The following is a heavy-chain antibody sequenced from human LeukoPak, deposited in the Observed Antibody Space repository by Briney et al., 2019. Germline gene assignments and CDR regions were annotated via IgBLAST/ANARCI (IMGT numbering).Heavy chain of an antibody. V-gene: IGHV4-30-2*03. D-gene: IGHD3-22*01. CDR1: GGSISSGGYS. J-gene: IGHJ4*02. CDR3: ARRAGSASYYYDPLGHFDY. Sequence: SETLSLTCAVTGGSISSGGYSWSWIRQAPGKGLEWIGYIYHSGSTYYNPSLKSRVTISVDTSKNQFSLKLSSVTAADTAVYYCARRAGSASYYYDPLGHFDYWGQGTLVTVSS. CDR2: IYHSGST.